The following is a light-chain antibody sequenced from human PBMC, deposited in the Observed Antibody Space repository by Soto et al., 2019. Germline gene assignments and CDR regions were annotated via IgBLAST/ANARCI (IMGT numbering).Light chain of an antibody. CDR2: GTS. CDR3: QHYGDSSWA. J-gene: IGKJ1*01. V-gene: IGKV3-20*01. CDR1: QRVNIN. Sequence: EVAMAQTPVTLSVSPGERATLSCRASQRVNINLAWYQQKPGQAPRLLIFGTSNRAPGIPDRFSGSGSGTDFTLTISRLEPDDFAVYYCQHYGDSSWAFGQGTKVDIK.